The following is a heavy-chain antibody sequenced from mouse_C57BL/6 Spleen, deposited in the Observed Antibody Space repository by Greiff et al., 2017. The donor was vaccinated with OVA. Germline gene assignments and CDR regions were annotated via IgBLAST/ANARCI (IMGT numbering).Heavy chain of an antibody. CDR3: ARGGAGGHYFDY. J-gene: IGHJ2*01. CDR1: GFTFTDYY. V-gene: IGHV7-3*01. Sequence: EVKLMESGGGLVQPGGSLSLSCAASGFTFTDYYMSWVRQPPGKALEWLGFIRNKANGYTTEYSASVKGRFTISRDNSQSILYLQMNALRAEDSATYYCARGGAGGHYFDYWGQGTTLTVSS. CDR2: IRNKANGYTT.